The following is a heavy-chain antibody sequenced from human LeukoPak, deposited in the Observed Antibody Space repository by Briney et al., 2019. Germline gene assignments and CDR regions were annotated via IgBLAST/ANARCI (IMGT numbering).Heavy chain of an antibody. D-gene: IGHD1-14*01. V-gene: IGHV3-21*01. CDR3: ARDHSGAFDI. J-gene: IGHJ3*02. CDR1: GFTFSSYS. CDR2: ISSSSSYI. Sequence: PGGSLRLSCAASGFTFSSYSVNWVRQAPGKGLEWVSSISSSSSYIYYADSVKGRFTISRDNAKNSLYLQMNSLRAEDTAVYYCARDHSGAFDIWGQGTMVTVSS.